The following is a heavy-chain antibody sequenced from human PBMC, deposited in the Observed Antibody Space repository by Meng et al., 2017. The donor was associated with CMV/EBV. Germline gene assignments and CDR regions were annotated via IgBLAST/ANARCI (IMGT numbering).Heavy chain of an antibody. CDR2: IESKTDGGTT. J-gene: IGHJ4*02. CDR1: GFTFSNAW. D-gene: IGHD3-10*01. CDR3: TTSTMVRGVTPH. Sequence: SCAASGFTFSNAWMSWVRQAPGKGLEWVGRIESKTDGGTTDYAAPVKGRFTISRDDSKNTLYLQMNSLKTEDTAVYYCTTSTMVRGVTPHWGQGTLVTVSS. V-gene: IGHV3-15*04.